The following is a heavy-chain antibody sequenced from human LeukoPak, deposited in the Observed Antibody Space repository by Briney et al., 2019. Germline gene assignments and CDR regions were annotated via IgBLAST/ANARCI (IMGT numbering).Heavy chain of an antibody. CDR3: ARDSSGFSFDY. D-gene: IGHD3-22*01. Sequence: GGSLRLSCAASGFTFDDYSMSWVRQAPGKGLEWVSYISSSGSTIYYADSVKGRFTISRDNAKNSLYLQMNSLRAEDTAVYYCARDSSGFSFDYWGQGTLVTVSS. CDR2: ISSSGSTI. J-gene: IGHJ4*02. CDR1: GFTFDDYS. V-gene: IGHV3-11*01.